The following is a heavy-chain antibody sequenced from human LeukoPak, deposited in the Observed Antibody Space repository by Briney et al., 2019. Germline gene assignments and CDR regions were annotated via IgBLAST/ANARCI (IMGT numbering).Heavy chain of an antibody. D-gene: IGHD6-19*01. J-gene: IGHJ4*02. CDR2: INADGTVT. CDR3: ATKQWLAPPPDS. Sequence: GGSLRLSCAASGFTFSKYWMLWVRQAPGKGLESVSRINADGTVTAYADSVKGRFTVSRDNADNTMSLQMNSVRDEDTAVYYCATKQWLAPPPDSWGQGTPVTVSS. V-gene: IGHV3-74*01. CDR1: GFTFSKYW.